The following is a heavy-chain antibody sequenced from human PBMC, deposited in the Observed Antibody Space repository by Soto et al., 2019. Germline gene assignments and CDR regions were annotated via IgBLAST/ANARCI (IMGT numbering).Heavy chain of an antibody. Sequence: GGSLRLSCAASGFTFSNAWMNWVRQAPGKGLEWVGRIKSKTDGGTTDYAAPVKGRFTISRDDSKNTLYLQMNSLKTEDTAVYYCTAPGAYGDYVLDVDYWGQGTLVTVSS. D-gene: IGHD4-17*01. CDR1: GFTFSNAW. CDR2: IKSKTDGGTT. V-gene: IGHV3-15*07. J-gene: IGHJ4*02. CDR3: TAPGAYGDYVLDVDY.